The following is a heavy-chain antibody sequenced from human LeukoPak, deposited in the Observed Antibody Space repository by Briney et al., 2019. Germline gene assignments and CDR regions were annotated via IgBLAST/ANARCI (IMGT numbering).Heavy chain of an antibody. V-gene: IGHV1-24*01. D-gene: IGHD2-15*01. CDR1: GYTLTELS. Sequence: ASVKVSCKVSGYTLTELSMHWVRQAPGKGLEWMGGFDPEDGETIYAQKFQGRVTMTEGTSTDTAYMELSSLRSEDTAVYYCATQKTPRRSLNWYFDLWGRGTLVTVSS. J-gene: IGHJ2*01. CDR3: ATQKTPRRSLNWYFDL. CDR2: FDPEDGET.